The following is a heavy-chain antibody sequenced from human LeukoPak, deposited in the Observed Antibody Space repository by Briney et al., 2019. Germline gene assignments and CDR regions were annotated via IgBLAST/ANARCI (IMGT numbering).Heavy chain of an antibody. CDR3: ASDETLGQGPN. CDR2: ISSSSSTI. V-gene: IGHV3-48*04. D-gene: IGHD7-27*01. J-gene: IGHJ4*02. Sequence: GGSLRLSCAASGLTFSSYSMNWVRQAPGKGLEWVSYISSSSSTIYYADSVKGRFTISRDNAKDSLYLQMNSLRAEDTAVYYCASDETLGQGPNWGQGTLVTVSS. CDR1: GLTFSSYS.